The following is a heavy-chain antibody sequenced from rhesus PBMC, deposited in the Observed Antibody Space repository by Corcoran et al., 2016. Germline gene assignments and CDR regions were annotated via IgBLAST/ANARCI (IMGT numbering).Heavy chain of an antibody. J-gene: IGHJ4*01. CDR2: ISYTGKTI. D-gene: IGHD1-7*02. CDR1: GFTFSSFD. Sequence: EVQLVESGGGLVQPGGSLRLSCVASGFTFSSFDMSWVRQAPGTGLEWVSYISYTGKTIDYPAAVKGRFTISRDNAKNSLSLQMSSLRDEDTAVYYCTRETLFITGTTYRVFDYWGQGVLVTVSS. V-gene: IGHV3-136*01. CDR3: TRETLFITGTTYRVFDY.